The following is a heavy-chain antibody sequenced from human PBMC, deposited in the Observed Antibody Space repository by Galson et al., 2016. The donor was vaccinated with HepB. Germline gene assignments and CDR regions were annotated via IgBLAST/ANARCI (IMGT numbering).Heavy chain of an antibody. CDR3: AKSPWYDSRGYYYFDY. J-gene: IGHJ4*02. CDR2: ISGSGGST. V-gene: IGHV3-23*01. D-gene: IGHD3-22*01. CDR1: GFTFSSYA. Sequence: SLRLSCAASGFTFSSYAMSWVRQAPGEGLEWISGISGSGGSTFYADSVKGRFTISRDKSKNTLYLQMNSLRAEDTAVYHCAKSPWYDSRGYYYFDYWGQGTLVTVSS.